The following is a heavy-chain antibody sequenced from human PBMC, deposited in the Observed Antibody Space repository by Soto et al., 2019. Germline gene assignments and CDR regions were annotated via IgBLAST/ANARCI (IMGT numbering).Heavy chain of an antibody. CDR2: IKSKIDGGTT. J-gene: IGHJ4*02. D-gene: IGHD1-26*01. CDR3: TTAPQRALPADSARS. CDR1: GVTLSSAW. V-gene: IGHV3-15*07. Sequence: GGSLRLSXDASGVTLSSAWVNWVRQAPGKGLEWVGRIKSKIDGGTTDYAAPVKGRFNLLLDDSENILYLQMNSLKSEDTAVYYCTTAPQRALPADSARSWGLGTLVTVSS.